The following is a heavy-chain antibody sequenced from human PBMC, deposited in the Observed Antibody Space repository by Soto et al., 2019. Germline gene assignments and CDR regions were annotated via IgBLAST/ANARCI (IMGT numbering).Heavy chain of an antibody. Sequence: PGGSLRLSCAASGFTFSSYDMHWVRQATGKGLEWVSAIGTAGDTYYPGSVKGRFTISRENAKNSVSLQMNSLRADDTGVYYCARRPENFWSGYPEAFDYWGPGTLVTVSS. D-gene: IGHD3-3*01. V-gene: IGHV3-13*01. CDR3: ARRPENFWSGYPEAFDY. J-gene: IGHJ4*02. CDR1: GFTFSSYD. CDR2: IGTAGDT.